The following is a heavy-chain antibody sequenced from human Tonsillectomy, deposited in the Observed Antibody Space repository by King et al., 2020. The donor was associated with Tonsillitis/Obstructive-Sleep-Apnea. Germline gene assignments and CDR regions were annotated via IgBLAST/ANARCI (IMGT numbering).Heavy chain of an antibody. CDR1: GFIFSDFY. J-gene: IGHJ4*02. Sequence: QLVQSGGGLVKPGGSLRLSCAASGFIFSDFYMTWIRQAPGKGLEWVSYLTSSGGNIYYADSVKGRFTISRDNAKNSLYLQMNSLRAEDTAVYYCARALGSGYYFDYWGQGTLVTVSS. V-gene: IGHV3-11*01. CDR2: LTSSGGNI. D-gene: IGHD6-19*01. CDR3: ARALGSGYYFDY.